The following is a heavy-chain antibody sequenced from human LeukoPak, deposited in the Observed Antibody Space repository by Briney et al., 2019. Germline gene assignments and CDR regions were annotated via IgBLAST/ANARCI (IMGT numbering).Heavy chain of an antibody. Sequence: ASVKVSCKASGYTFTGYYMHWVRQAPGQGLEWMGWINPNSGGTNDAQKFQGRVTMTRDTSISTAYMELSRLRSDDTAVYYCASQSPYCSGGSCYHNWFDPWGQGTLVTVSS. CDR3: ASQSPYCSGGSCYHNWFDP. D-gene: IGHD2-15*01. CDR2: INPNSGGT. CDR1: GYTFTGYY. J-gene: IGHJ5*02. V-gene: IGHV1-2*02.